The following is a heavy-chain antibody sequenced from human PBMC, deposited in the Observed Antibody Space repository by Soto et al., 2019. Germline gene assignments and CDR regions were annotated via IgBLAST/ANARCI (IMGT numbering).Heavy chain of an antibody. Sequence: SETLSLTCTVSGGSISSSSYYWGWIRQPPGKGLEWIGSIYYSGSTYYNPSLKSRVTISVDTSKNQFSLKLSSVTAADTAVYYCARLGPLLWFGELLDRYYYYYMDVWGKGTTVTVSS. CDR2: IYYSGST. J-gene: IGHJ6*03. CDR3: ARLGPLLWFGELLDRYYYYYMDV. CDR1: GGSISSSSYY. D-gene: IGHD3-10*01. V-gene: IGHV4-39*01.